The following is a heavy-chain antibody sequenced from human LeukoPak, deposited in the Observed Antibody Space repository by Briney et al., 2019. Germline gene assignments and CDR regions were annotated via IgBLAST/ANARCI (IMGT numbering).Heavy chain of an antibody. CDR1: GGTFSSYA. J-gene: IGHJ6*03. D-gene: IGHD3-10*01. CDR3: AREREWFGELKGYYYYMDV. CDR2: IIPIFGTA. Sequence: ASVKVSCKASGGTFSSYAISWVRQAPGQGLEWMGGIIPIFGTANYAQKLQGRVTITADKSTSTAYMELSSLRSDDTAVYYCAREREWFGELKGYYYYMDVWGKGTTVTISS. V-gene: IGHV1-69*06.